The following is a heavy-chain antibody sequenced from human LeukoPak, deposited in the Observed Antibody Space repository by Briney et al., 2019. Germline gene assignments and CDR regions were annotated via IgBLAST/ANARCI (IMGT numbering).Heavy chain of an antibody. CDR2: IFQSGSP. CDR1: GGPISSGGYS. J-gene: IGHJ3*01. Sequence: SQTLSLTCAVSGGPISSGGYSWTWIRHPPGKGLEWIGYIFQSGSPSYNPSLRSRVTISVDTSRNHFSLELISVTAADTAMYYCARDRAGLGLLDFWGQGTMVTVSS. V-gene: IGHV4-30-2*01. CDR3: ARDRAGLGLLDF. D-gene: IGHD1-26*01.